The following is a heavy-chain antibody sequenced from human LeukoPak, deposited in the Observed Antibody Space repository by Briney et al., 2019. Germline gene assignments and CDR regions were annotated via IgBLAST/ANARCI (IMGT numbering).Heavy chain of an antibody. Sequence: GGSLRLSCAASGFTFSSYAMSWVRQAPGKGLEWVSTINGRGESTYKEDSVGGRFSISRDNSKNTLYLQMISLRAEDTAIYYCTRMHVWGSYRFDYWGQGTLVTVSS. CDR1: GFTFSSYA. CDR2: INGRGEST. V-gene: IGHV3-23*01. CDR3: TRMHVWGSYRFDY. D-gene: IGHD3-16*02. J-gene: IGHJ4*02.